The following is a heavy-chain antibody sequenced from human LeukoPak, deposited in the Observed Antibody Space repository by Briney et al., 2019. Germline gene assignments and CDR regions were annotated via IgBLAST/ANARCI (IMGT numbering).Heavy chain of an antibody. CDR3: ARGHASSGGFFDY. CDR1: GFSFSSYA. V-gene: IGHV3-23*01. J-gene: IGHJ4*02. Sequence: GGSLRLSCAASGFSFSSYALSWVRQAPGKGLEWVPAINGGGIVTYYADSVEGRFTISRDNSKNTLYLQMSSLRAEDTAIYYCARGHASSGGFFDYWGQGDLVTVSS. CDR2: INGGGIVT. D-gene: IGHD3-10*01.